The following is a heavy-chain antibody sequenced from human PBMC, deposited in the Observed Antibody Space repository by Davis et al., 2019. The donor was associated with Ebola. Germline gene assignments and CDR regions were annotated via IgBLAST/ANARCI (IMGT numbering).Heavy chain of an antibody. CDR1: GGSISSYY. J-gene: IGHJ5*02. D-gene: IGHD3-22*01. CDR3: ARFTYYYDSSGFDP. CDR2: IYYSGST. Sequence: MPSGTLSLTCTVSGGSISSYYWSWIRQPPGKGLEWIGYIYYSGSTNYNPSLKSRVTISVDTSKNQFSLKLSSVTAADTAVYYCARFTYYYDSSGFDPWGQGTLVTVSS. V-gene: IGHV4-59*01.